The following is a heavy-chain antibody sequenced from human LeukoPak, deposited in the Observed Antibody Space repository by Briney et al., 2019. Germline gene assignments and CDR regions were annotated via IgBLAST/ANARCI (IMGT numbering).Heavy chain of an antibody. D-gene: IGHD6-13*01. CDR1: GFIFSSYA. CDR2: ISTSGGST. V-gene: IGHV3-23*01. J-gene: IGHJ4*02. Sequence: GGSLRLSCAASGFIFSSYAMSCVRQAPGKGLEWVSAISTSGGSTYYADSVKGRFTISRDNSKNTLYLQMNSLRAEDTAVYYCAKRIAAAGPYFDYWGQGTLVTVSS. CDR3: AKRIAAAGPYFDY.